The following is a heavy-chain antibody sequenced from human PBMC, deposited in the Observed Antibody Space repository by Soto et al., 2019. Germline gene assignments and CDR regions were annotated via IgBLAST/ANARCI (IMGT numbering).Heavy chain of an antibody. CDR3: TTDPRIAAAGTIGYYYGMDV. J-gene: IGHJ6*02. V-gene: IGHV3-15*07. CDR2: IKSKTDGGTT. D-gene: IGHD6-13*01. Sequence: GGSLRLSCAASGFTFSNAWMNWVRQAPGKGLEWVGRIKSKTDGGTTDYAAPVKGRFTISRDDSKNTLYLQMNSLKTEDTAVYYCTTDPRIAAAGTIGYYYGMDVRGQGTTLTVSS. CDR1: GFTFSNAW.